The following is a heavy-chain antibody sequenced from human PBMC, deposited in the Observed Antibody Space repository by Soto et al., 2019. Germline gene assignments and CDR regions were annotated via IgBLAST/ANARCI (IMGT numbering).Heavy chain of an antibody. J-gene: IGHJ4*02. CDR2: IYYSGST. CDR1: GGSISSYY. CDR3: ARVRYFDWLLSRGDYFDY. D-gene: IGHD3-9*01. V-gene: IGHV4-59*01. Sequence: SETLSLTCTVSGGSISSYYWSWIRQPPGKGLEWIGYIYYSGSTNYNPSLKSRVTISVDTSKNQFSLKLGSVTAADTAVYYCARVRYFDWLLSRGDYFDYWGQGTLVTVSS.